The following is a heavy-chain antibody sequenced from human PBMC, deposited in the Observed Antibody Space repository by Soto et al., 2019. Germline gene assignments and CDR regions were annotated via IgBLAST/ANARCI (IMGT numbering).Heavy chain of an antibody. CDR2: IRGYNGDT. J-gene: IGHJ4*01. CDR3: ARGRHRNPDY. D-gene: IGHD4-4*01. CDR1: GYTFINFG. Sequence: GASVKVSCKTSGYTFINFGITWVRQAPGQGLEWVGKIRGYNGDTNYAPKLQGRVTMTTDTSTSTAYLELRTLRSDDTAVYYCARGRHRNPDYWGQEPWSPSPQ. V-gene: IGHV1-18*04.